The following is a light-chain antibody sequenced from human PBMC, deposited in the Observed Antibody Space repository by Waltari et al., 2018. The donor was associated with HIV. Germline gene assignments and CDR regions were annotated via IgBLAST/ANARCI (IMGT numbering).Light chain of an antibody. V-gene: IGLV3-21*02. CDR3: QVWDSNSEHYV. Sequence: SSVLTQPPSVSVAPGQTANITCGGDNTGTRSVHWYQQKTGKAPVLVVYDDSDRRSWLPERFSGSRSANMATLTIRGVEAGDEADYYCQVWDSNSEHYVFGTGSKVTVL. CDR1: NTGTRS. CDR2: DDS. J-gene: IGLJ1*01.